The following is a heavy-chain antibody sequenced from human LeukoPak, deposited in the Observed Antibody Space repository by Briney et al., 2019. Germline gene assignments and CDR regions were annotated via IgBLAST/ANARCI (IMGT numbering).Heavy chain of an antibody. V-gene: IGHV1-24*01. CDR3: ATVGSVVGATTFDWFDP. J-gene: IGHJ5*02. Sequence: ASVKVSCKVSGYTLTELSMHWVRQAPGKGLEWVGGFDPEDGETIYAQKFQGRVTMTEDTSTDTAYMELSSLRSEDTAVYYCATVGSVVGATTFDWFDPWGQGTLVTVSS. CDR1: GYTLTELS. D-gene: IGHD1-26*01. CDR2: FDPEDGET.